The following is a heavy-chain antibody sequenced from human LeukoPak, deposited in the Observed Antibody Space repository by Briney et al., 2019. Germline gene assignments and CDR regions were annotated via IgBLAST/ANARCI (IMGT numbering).Heavy chain of an antibody. Sequence: ASVKVSCKASGYPFTGYYIHWMRQAPGHGLEWIGWVNPRNGGTHSAQKFQGRLSMTGDTSITTAYMELSRLRSDDTAVYYCARAIMVRGAIRYYYYGMDVWGQGTTVTVSS. V-gene: IGHV1-2*02. J-gene: IGHJ6*02. CDR1: GYPFTGYY. D-gene: IGHD3-10*01. CDR2: VNPRNGGT. CDR3: ARAIMVRGAIRYYYYGMDV.